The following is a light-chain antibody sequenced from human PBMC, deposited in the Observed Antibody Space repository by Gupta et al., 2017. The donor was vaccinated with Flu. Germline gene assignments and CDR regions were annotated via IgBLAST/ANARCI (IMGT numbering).Light chain of an antibody. J-gene: IGKJ4*01. CDR1: QDIRRY. Sequence: AMRMTQSGSLPSASTGDRVTITCPASQDIRRYLAWYQQKPGQAPKLLIYGASTLQSGAPSRFSGSGSGTDFTLTVTYLQSEDFATYYCQQYDSYPFIFGRGTKVEV. CDR2: GAS. CDR3: QQYDSYPFI. V-gene: IGKV1-8*01.